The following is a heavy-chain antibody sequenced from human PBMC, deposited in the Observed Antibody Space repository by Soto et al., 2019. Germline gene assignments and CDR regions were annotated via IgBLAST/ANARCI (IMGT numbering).Heavy chain of an antibody. CDR1: GYTFTSYG. J-gene: IGHJ6*02. Sequence: ASVKVSCKASGYTFTSYGISWVRQAPGQGLEWMGWISAYNGNTNYAQKLQGRVTMTTDTSTSTAYMELRSLRSDDTAVYYCARGTGGATWYYYYFYVMAFWGQGTTAPVSS. CDR2: ISAYNGNT. CDR3: ARGTGGATWYYYYFYVMAF. D-gene: IGHD1-26*01. V-gene: IGHV1-18*01.